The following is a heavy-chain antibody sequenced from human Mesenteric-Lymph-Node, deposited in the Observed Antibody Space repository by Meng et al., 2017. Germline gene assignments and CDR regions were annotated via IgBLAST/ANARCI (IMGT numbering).Heavy chain of an antibody. Sequence: GESLKISCAASGFTFSSYEMNWVRQAPGKGLEWVSYISSSGSTIYYADSVKGRFTISRDNAKNSLYLQMNSLRAEDTAVYYCARAGDYYGSGSYQSFDYWGQGTLVTVSS. CDR3: ARAGDYYGSGSYQSFDY. V-gene: IGHV3-48*03. CDR1: GFTFSSYE. D-gene: IGHD3-10*01. CDR2: ISSSGSTI. J-gene: IGHJ4*02.